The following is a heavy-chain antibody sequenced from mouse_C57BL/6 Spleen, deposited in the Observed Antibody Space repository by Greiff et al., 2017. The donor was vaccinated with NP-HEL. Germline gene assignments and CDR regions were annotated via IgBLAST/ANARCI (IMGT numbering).Heavy chain of an antibody. J-gene: IGHJ2*01. CDR3: ARRGITTVVANFDY. CDR2: ISSGGSYT. V-gene: IGHV5-6*01. Sequence: EVQVVESGGDLVKPGGSLKLSCAASGFTFSSYGMSWVRQTPDKRLEWVATISSGGSYTYYTDSVKGRFTISRDNAKNTLYLQMSSLKSEDTAMYYCARRGITTVVANFDYWGQGTTLTVSS. CDR1: GFTFSSYG. D-gene: IGHD1-1*01.